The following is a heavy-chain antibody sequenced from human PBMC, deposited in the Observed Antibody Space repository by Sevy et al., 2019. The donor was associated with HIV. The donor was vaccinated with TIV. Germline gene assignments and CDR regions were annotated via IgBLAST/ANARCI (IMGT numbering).Heavy chain of an antibody. D-gene: IGHD3-10*01. CDR2: ISSSGSTI. CDR3: ARYYGSGNYYYYYYMDV. J-gene: IGHJ6*03. CDR1: GFTFSSYE. Sequence: GGSLRLSCAASGFTFSSYEMNWVRQAPGKGLEWVSYISSSGSTIYYADSVKGRFTISGDNAKNSLYLQMNSLRAEDTAVYYCARYYGSGNYYYYYYMDVWGKGTTVTVSS. V-gene: IGHV3-48*03.